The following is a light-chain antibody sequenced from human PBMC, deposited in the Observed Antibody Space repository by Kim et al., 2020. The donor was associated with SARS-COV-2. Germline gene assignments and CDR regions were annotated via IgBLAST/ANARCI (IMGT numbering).Light chain of an antibody. CDR3: QAWDTTVV. CDR1: QLGDKY. CDR2: QDK. Sequence: VSVSPGQTASITCSGDQLGDKYVCGYQQKPGQSPVLVIYQDKNRPSGIPERFSGSNSGNTATLTISGTQAMDEADYYCQAWDTTVVFGGGTQLTVL. J-gene: IGLJ2*01. V-gene: IGLV3-1*01.